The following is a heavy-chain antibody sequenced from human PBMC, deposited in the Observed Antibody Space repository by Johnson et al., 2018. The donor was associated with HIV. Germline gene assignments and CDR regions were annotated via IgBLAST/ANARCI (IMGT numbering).Heavy chain of an antibody. J-gene: IGHJ3*02. V-gene: IGHV3-30*04. CDR1: GFTFITYA. Sequence: QVQLVESGGGLVQPGGSLRLSCAASGFTFITYAMHWVRQAPGKGLEWVAVISYARSNKYYADSVKGRFPISRDNSKNTLYLPMNSLRAEDTAVYYCARDRGSSSWYRDAFDIWGQGTMVTVSS. CDR2: ISYARSNK. CDR3: ARDRGSSSWYRDAFDI. D-gene: IGHD6-13*01.